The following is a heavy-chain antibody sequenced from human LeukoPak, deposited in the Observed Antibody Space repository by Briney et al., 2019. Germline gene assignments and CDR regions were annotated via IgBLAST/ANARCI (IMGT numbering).Heavy chain of an antibody. Sequence: ASVKVSCKASGYTFTSYDINWVRQATGQGLEWMGWMNPNSGSTGYAQKFQGRVTMTRNTSISTAYMELSSLRSEDTAVYYCARGGRYSGYGHGIDWGQGTLVTVSS. CDR2: MNPNSGST. CDR3: ARGGRYSGYGHGID. V-gene: IGHV1-8*01. D-gene: IGHD5-12*01. CDR1: GYTFTSYD. J-gene: IGHJ4*02.